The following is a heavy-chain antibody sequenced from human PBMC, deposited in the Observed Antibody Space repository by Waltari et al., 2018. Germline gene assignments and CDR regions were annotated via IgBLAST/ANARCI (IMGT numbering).Heavy chain of an antibody. Sequence: SCVVSGLIFSKAWMGWVRQAPGEGLEWIARIKSDTDGGTADYAAHVKGRFTISRDDSKETLYLQMDSLKTGDTAMYYCSTLRGFWGQGTLVTVSS. CDR3: STLRGF. CDR2: IKSDTDGGTA. V-gene: IGHV3-15*01. CDR1: GLIFSKAW. J-gene: IGHJ4*02.